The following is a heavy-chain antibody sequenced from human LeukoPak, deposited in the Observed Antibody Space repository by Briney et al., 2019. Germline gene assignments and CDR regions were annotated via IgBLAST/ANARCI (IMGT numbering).Heavy chain of an antibody. V-gene: IGHV3-21*01. J-gene: IGHJ6*03. D-gene: IGHD6-13*01. CDR2: ISSSSSYI. CDR1: GFTFSSYS. Sequence: GGSLRLSCAASGFTFSSYSMNWVRQAPGKGLEWVSSISSSSSYIYYADSVKGRFTISRDNAKNSLYLQMNSLRAEDTAVYYCARAGYSSSWYLSYYMDVWGKGTTVTVSS. CDR3: ARAGYSSSWYLSYYMDV.